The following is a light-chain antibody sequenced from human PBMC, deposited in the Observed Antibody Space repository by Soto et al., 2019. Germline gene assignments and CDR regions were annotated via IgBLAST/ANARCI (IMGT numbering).Light chain of an antibody. CDR1: SSDVGSYNL. V-gene: IGLV2-23*01. CDR2: EGG. Sequence: QSVLTQPASVSGSPGQLITISCTGTSSDVGSYNLVSWYQQHPGKAPKLMIYEGGKRPSGVSNRFSGSKSGNTASLTISGLQAEDEADYYCCSYAGSSTYVFGTGTKVTVL. J-gene: IGLJ1*01. CDR3: CSYAGSSTYV.